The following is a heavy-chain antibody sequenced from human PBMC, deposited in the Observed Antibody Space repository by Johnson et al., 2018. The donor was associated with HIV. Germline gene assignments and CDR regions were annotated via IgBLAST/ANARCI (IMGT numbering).Heavy chain of an antibody. CDR3: ARGRDSGVAFDI. Sequence: DVQVVESGGGVVRPGGSLRLSCAASGFTFDDYGMSWVRQAPGKGLEWVSGINWNGGSTGYADSVKGRFTISRDNAKNSLYLQMNSLRAEDTAVYYCARGRDSGVAFDIWGQGTMVTVSS. CDR1: GFTFDDYG. D-gene: IGHD3-10*01. J-gene: IGHJ3*02. V-gene: IGHV3-20*04. CDR2: INWNGGST.